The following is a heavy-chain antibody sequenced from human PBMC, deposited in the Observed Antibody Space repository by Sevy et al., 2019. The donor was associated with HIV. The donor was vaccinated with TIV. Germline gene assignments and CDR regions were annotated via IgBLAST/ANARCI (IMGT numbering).Heavy chain of an antibody. Sequence: GGCLRLSCAASGFSVNSNYMTWVRQAPGKGLEGVSVIYSDETTYHAESVKDRFTIARDNSKNMLYLQMSSLRAEDTAIYYSARGKSGYGYALNYWGQGTLVCVSS. V-gene: IGHV3-66*01. CDR3: ARGKSGYGYALNY. J-gene: IGHJ4*02. CDR2: IYSDETT. CDR1: GFSVNSNY. D-gene: IGHD5-18*01.